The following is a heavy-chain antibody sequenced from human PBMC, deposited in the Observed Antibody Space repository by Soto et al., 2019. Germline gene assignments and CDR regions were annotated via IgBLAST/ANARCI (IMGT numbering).Heavy chain of an antibody. J-gene: IGHJ3*02. CDR3: ARAGHYDSSGYYDI. D-gene: IGHD3-22*01. V-gene: IGHV3-74*01. Sequence: GESLKISCAASGFTFSSYWMHWVRQAPGKGLVWVSRINSDGSSTSYADSVKGRFTISRDNAKNTLYLQMNSLRAEDTAVYYCARAGHYDSSGYYDIWGQGTMVTVSS. CDR2: INSDGSST. CDR1: GFTFSSYW.